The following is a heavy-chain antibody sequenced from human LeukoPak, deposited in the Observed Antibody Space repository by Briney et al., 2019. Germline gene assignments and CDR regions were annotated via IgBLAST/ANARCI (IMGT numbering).Heavy chain of an antibody. CDR1: GFTFSSYS. J-gene: IGHJ6*03. CDR3: AREGGGYSSSSDRYYYHMDV. D-gene: IGHD6-6*01. V-gene: IGHV3-21*01. CDR2: ISSSSSYI. Sequence: GGSLRLSWAASGFTFSSYSMNWVRQAPGKGLEWVSSISSSSSYIYYADSVKGRFTISRDNAKNSLYLQMNSLRAEDTAVYYCAREGGGYSSSSDRYYYHMDVRGKGTTVTVSS.